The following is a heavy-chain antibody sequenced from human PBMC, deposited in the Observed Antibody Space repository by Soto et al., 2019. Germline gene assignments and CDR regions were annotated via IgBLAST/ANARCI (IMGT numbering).Heavy chain of an antibody. J-gene: IGHJ4*02. CDR1: RYTPPEFF. V-gene: IGHV1-24*01. D-gene: IGHD3-3*01. CDR2: FDPEDGET. CDR3: ATAYYDFWSGPTPGDYFDY. Sequence: GASRKGSLKVFRYTPPEFFIHFGRPAPGKGLEWMGGFDPEDGETIYAQKFQGRVTMTEDTSTDTAYMELSSLRSEDTAVYYCATAYYDFWSGPTPGDYFDYWGQGTLVTVSS.